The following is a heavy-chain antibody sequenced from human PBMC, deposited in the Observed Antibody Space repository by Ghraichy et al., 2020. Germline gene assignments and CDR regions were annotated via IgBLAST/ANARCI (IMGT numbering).Heavy chain of an antibody. D-gene: IGHD2-2*01. CDR1: GFTFDDYA. CDR3: AKEGPVVPAVREPSRGYYYYGMDV. J-gene: IGHJ6*02. Sequence: GGSLRLSCAASGFTFDDYAMHWVRQAPGKGLEWVSGISWNSGSIGYADSVKGRFTISRDNAKNSLYLQMNSLRAEDTALYYCAKEGPVVPAVREPSRGYYYYGMDVWGQGTTVTVSS. CDR2: ISWNSGSI. V-gene: IGHV3-9*01.